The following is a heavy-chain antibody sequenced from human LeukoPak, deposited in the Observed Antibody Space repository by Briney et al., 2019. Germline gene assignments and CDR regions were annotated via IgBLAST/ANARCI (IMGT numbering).Heavy chain of an antibody. Sequence: PGGSLRLSRAASGFTFSYYAMSWVRQAPGKGLEWVSSISSSGDVTFYTDPVKGRFTISRDNSKNTLYLQMNSLRAEDTAVYYCAKDRPNYYESNGHYYRLNGDYWGQGTLVTVSS. D-gene: IGHD3-22*01. CDR2: ISSSGDVT. CDR1: GFTFSYYA. V-gene: IGHV3-23*01. J-gene: IGHJ4*02. CDR3: AKDRPNYYESNGHYYRLNGDY.